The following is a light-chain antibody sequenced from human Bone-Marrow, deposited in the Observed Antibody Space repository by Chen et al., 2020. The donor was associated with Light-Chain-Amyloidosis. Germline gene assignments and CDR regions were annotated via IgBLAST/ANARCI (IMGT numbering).Light chain of an antibody. J-gene: IGLJ3*02. CDR3: QVWDVSSDHPWV. CDR1: NIGGES. CDR2: DDR. V-gene: IGLV3-21*02. Sequence: SYVLTQSPSLSFAPGGTAEITCGGNNIGGESLHWYQHKSGQAPVLLVYDDRDRPSGIPERFSGSNSGNTATLIISRVEAGDEADYYCQVWDVSSDHPWVFGGGTKLTVL.